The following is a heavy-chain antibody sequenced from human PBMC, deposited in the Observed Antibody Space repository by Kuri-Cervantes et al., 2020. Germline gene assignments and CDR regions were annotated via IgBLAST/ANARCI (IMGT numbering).Heavy chain of an antibody. CDR1: GYSISSGYY. J-gene: IGHJ4*02. Sequence: SETLSLTCAVSGYSISSGYYWGWIRQPPGKGLEWIGSIYSSGSTYYNPSLRSRVTISVDKSKNQFSLMLSSVTAADTAVYYCARWYNWNFDYWGQGTLVTVSS. V-gene: IGHV4-38-2*01. CDR2: IYSSGST. D-gene: IGHD1-20*01. CDR3: ARWYNWNFDY.